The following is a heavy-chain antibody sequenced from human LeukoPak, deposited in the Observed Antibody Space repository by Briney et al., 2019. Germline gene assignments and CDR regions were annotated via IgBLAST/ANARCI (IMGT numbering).Heavy chain of an antibody. Sequence: GGSLRLSCAASGFSFSHAWMTWVRQAPGKGLEWIGRIQSETDGGTTDYAAPVKGRFTISRDDSKNMLYLQMNSLKNEDTAVYYCTTSPQWLENWGQGSLVTVSP. CDR1: GFSFSHAW. CDR3: TTSPQWLEN. D-gene: IGHD6-19*01. V-gene: IGHV3-15*01. CDR2: IQSETDGGTT. J-gene: IGHJ4*02.